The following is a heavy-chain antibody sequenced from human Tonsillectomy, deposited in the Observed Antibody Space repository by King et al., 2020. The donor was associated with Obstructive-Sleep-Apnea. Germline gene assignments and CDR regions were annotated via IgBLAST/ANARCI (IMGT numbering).Heavy chain of an antibody. Sequence: VQLVESGGGVVQPGGSLKLSCAASGFTFSTYTMYWVRQAPGKGLEWVSLISYDGGYKFYADSVKGRFTISRDNSQNNLSLQMNSLRAEDTALYYCARENYNDYPLVYGMDVWGRGTTVTVSS. CDR2: ISYDGGYK. CDR3: ARENYNDYPLVYGMDV. D-gene: IGHD4-11*01. CDR1: GFTFSTYT. V-gene: IGHV3-30*04. J-gene: IGHJ6*02.